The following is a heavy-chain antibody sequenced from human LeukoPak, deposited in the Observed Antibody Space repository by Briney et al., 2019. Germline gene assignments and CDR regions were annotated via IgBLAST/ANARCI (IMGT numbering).Heavy chain of an antibody. V-gene: IGHV3-7*05. CDR3: ARGSVDYGDYFSVLDY. CDR2: INKDGSEN. D-gene: IGHD4-17*01. J-gene: IGHJ4*02. CDR1: GFTFSSYW. Sequence: PGGSLRLSCAASGFTFSSYWIHWVRQAPGKGLEWVANINKDGSENYYVDSVKGRFTISRDNAKSSLHLQMNSLRVEDTAVYYCARGSVDYGDYFSVLDYWGQGTLVTVSS.